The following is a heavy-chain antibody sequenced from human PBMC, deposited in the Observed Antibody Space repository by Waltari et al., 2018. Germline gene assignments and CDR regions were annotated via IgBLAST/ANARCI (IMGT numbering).Heavy chain of an antibody. V-gene: IGHV3-23*01. CDR3: AKDQRTGFYDFWSGYFF. Sequence: EVQLLESGGGLGQPGGSLRLSCAASGFTFSSSAMSWVRQAPGKGLEWVSAISGSGGSTYYADSVKVRFTISRDNSKNTLYLQMNSLRAEDTAIYYCAKDQRTGFYDFWSGYFFRGQGTLVTVSS. D-gene: IGHD3-3*01. CDR1: GFTFSSSA. J-gene: IGHJ4*02. CDR2: ISGSGGST.